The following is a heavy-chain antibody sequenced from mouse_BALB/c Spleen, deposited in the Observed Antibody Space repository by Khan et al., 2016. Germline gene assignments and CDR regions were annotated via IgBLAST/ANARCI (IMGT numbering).Heavy chain of an antibody. J-gene: IGHJ1*01. CDR2: IRNKANGYTT. Sequence: EVELVESGGGLVQPGGSLRLSCATSGFTFTDYYMSWVRQPPGKALEWLGFIRNKANGYTTEYSASVKGRFTISRDNSQSILYLQMNTLRAEDSATYYCARDITTDWYFDVWGAGTTVTVSS. CDR3: ARDITTDWYFDV. V-gene: IGHV7-3*02. D-gene: IGHD1-1*01. CDR1: GFTFTDYY.